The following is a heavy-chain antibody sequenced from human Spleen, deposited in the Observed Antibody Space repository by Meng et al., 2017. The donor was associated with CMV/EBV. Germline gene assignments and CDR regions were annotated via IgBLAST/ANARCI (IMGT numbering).Heavy chain of an antibody. J-gene: IGHJ4*02. CDR1: GFTFSSYA. V-gene: IGHV3-30-3*01. D-gene: IGHD3/OR15-3a*01. CDR2: ISYDGSNK. CDR3: ARGFRIFGLVTTTRTHDY. Sequence: GESLKISCAASGFTFSSYAMHWVRQAPGKGLEWVAVISYDGSNKYYADSVKGRFTISRDNSKNTLYLQMNSLRAEDTAVYYCARGFRIFGLVTTTRTHDYWGQGTLVTVSS.